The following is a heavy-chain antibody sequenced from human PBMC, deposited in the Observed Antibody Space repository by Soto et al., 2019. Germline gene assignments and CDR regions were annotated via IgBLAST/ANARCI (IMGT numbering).Heavy chain of an antibody. Sequence: QGERQESGPGLVKHSGTLSRTCAVSGGSISSSNWWSWVRQTPGKGLEWIGEIYHSGSTNYNPSLKSRVTISVDKSKNHFSLKLSSVTAADTAVYYCARAGYFEAAGILGYWGQGTLVTVSS. J-gene: IGHJ4*02. CDR1: GGSISSSNW. V-gene: IGHV4-4*02. CDR3: ARAGYFEAAGILGY. D-gene: IGHD6-13*01. CDR2: IYHSGST.